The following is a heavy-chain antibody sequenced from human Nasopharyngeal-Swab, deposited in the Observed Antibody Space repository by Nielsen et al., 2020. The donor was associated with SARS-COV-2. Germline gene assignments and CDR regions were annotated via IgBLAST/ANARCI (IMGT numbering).Heavy chain of an antibody. CDR3: ARDEYSSGGGGYYYGMDV. Sequence: SETLSLTCTVSGGSVSSGSYYWSWIRQPPGKGLEWIGYIYYSGSTNYNPSLKSRVTISVGTSKNQFSLKLSSVTAADTAVYYCARDEYSSGGGGYYYGMDVWGQGTTVTVSS. CDR1: GGSVSSGSYY. CDR2: IYYSGST. J-gene: IGHJ6*02. V-gene: IGHV4-61*01. D-gene: IGHD6-19*01.